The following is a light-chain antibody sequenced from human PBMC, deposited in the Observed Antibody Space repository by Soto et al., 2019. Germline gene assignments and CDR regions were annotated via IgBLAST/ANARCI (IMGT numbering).Light chain of an antibody. CDR1: QTISSW. Sequence: DIQMTQSPSTLSGSVGDRVTLTCRASQTISSWLAWYQQKPGKAPKLLIYDASDLETGVPSRFSGSGSGTGFTFTISSLQPEDFATYYCQQYESLPLTFGQGTRLEIK. CDR2: DAS. J-gene: IGKJ5*01. V-gene: IGKV1-33*01. CDR3: QQYESLPLT.